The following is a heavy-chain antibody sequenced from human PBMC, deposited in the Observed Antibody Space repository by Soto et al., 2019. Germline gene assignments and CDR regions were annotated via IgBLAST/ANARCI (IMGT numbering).Heavy chain of an antibody. V-gene: IGHV4-39*01. Sequence: QLQLQESGPGLVKPSETLSLTCTVSGGSISSSSYYWGWIRQPPGKGLEWIGSIYYSGSTYYNPSRMSRVTIYVDTPKNQFSLKLSSVTAADTAVYYCARRQGYSSGWYDPWGQGTLVTVSS. CDR3: ARRQGYSSGWYDP. D-gene: IGHD6-19*01. CDR1: GGSISSSSYY. J-gene: IGHJ5*02. CDR2: IYYSGST.